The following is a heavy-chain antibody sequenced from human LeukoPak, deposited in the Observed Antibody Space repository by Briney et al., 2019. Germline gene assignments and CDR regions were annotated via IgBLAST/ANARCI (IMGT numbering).Heavy chain of an antibody. CDR3: ARDHKKDDTWYFDN. CDR2: ISHSGSA. V-gene: IGHV4-4*02. Sequence: SGTLSLTCAVSGVSISSGDWWNWVRQPPGKGLEWIGEISHSGSANYNPSLKSRVTMSLDKSKNQFSLKLTSVTAADAAVYYCARDHKKDDTWYFDNWGQGALVTVSS. CDR1: GVSISSGDW. D-gene: IGHD5-24*01. J-gene: IGHJ4*02.